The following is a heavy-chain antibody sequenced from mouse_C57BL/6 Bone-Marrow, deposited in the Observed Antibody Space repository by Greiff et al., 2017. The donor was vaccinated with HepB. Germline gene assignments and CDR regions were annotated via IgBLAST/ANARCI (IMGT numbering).Heavy chain of an antibody. CDR2: ISYDGSN. V-gene: IGHV3-6*01. CDR1: GYSITSGYY. Sequence: DVQLQESGPGLVKPSQSLSLTCSVTGYSITSGYYWNWIRQFPGNKLEWIGYISYDGSNNYNPSLKNRISITRDTSKNQFFLKLNSVTTEDTATYYCASSLSYYYGSSGVAYWGQGTLVTVSA. J-gene: IGHJ3*01. CDR3: ASSLSYYYGSSGVAY. D-gene: IGHD1-1*01.